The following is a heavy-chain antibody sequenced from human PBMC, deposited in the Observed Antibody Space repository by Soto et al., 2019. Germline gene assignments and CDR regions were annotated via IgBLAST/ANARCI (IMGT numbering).Heavy chain of an antibody. D-gene: IGHD2-2*01. CDR2: IWYDGSNK. Sequence: GGSLRLSCAASGFTFSSSGMHWVRKTKGKGLEWVAVIWYDGSNKYYADSVKGRFTISRDNSKNTLYLQMNSLRAEDTAVYYCAREIVVPAAIGAFDIWGQGTMVTVSS. CDR1: GFTFSSSG. V-gene: IGHV3-33*01. CDR3: AREIVVPAAIGAFDI. J-gene: IGHJ3*02.